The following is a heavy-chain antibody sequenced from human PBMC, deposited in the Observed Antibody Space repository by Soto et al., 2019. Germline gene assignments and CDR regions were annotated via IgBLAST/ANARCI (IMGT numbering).Heavy chain of an antibody. CDR1: GFTFSSYA. CDR2: ISGSGGST. D-gene: IGHD3-3*01. V-gene: IGHV3-23*01. J-gene: IGHJ6*03. Sequence: EVQLLESGGGLVQPGGSLRLSCAASGFTFSSYAMSWVRQAPGKGLEWVSAISGSGGSTYYADSVKGRFTISRDNSKNTLYLQMNSLRDEDTAVYYCAKGSYDFWSGYYRPYYYYMDVWGKGTTVTVSS. CDR3: AKGSYDFWSGYYRPYYYYMDV.